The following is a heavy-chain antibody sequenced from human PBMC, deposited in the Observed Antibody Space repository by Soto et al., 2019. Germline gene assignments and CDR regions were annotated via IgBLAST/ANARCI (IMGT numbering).Heavy chain of an antibody. Sequence: SVKVSCKASGGTFSSYAISWVRQAPGQGLEWMGGIIPIFGTANYAQKFQGRVTITADESTSTAYTELSSLRSEDTAVYYCARGGAGSPHPLDYWGQGTLVTVSS. V-gene: IGHV1-69*13. CDR2: IIPIFGTA. D-gene: IGHD1-26*01. CDR1: GGTFSSYA. J-gene: IGHJ4*02. CDR3: ARGGAGSPHPLDY.